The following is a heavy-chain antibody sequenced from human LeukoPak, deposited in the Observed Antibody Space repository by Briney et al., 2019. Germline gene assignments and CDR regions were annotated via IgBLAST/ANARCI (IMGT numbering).Heavy chain of an antibody. CDR2: IYYSGST. V-gene: IGHV4-31*03. CDR1: GGSISSGGYS. D-gene: IGHD3-16*01. CDR3: AREGGKYYFDY. J-gene: IGHJ4*02. Sequence: SQTLSLTCTVSGGSISSGGYSWSWIRQHPGKGLEWIGYIYYSGSTYYNPSLKSRVTISVDTSKNQFSLKLSSVTAADTAVYYCAREGGKYYFDYWGQGTLVTVSS.